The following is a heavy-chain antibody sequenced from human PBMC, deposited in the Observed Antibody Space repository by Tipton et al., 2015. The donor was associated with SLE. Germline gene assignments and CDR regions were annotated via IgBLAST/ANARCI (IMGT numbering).Heavy chain of an antibody. CDR3: ARAVGVLRLVRSWFDP. D-gene: IGHD3-3*01. CDR2: TYYRSKWFY. Sequence: GLVKPSQTLSLTCAISGDSVSSNSAAWNWIRQSPSRGLEWLGRTYYRSKWFYDYALSVRGRITISPDTSRNQFSPQLNSVTPEDTAVYYCARAVGVLRLVRSWFDPWGQGTLDTVSS. CDR1: GDSVSSNSAA. J-gene: IGHJ5*02. V-gene: IGHV6-1*01.